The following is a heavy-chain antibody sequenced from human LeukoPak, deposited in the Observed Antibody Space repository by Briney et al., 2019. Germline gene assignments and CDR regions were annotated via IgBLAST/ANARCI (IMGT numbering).Heavy chain of an antibody. J-gene: IGHJ4*02. Sequence: GGSLRLSCAASGFTFSSYAMHWVRQAPGKGLEWVAVISYDGSNKYYADSVKGRFTISRDNSKNTLYLQMNSLRAEDTAVYYCARGATRVILGSLKTPQEYYFDYWGQGTLVTVSS. CDR3: ARGATRVILGSLKTPQEYYFDY. V-gene: IGHV3-30*04. CDR2: ISYDGSNK. CDR1: GFTFSSYA. D-gene: IGHD1-26*01.